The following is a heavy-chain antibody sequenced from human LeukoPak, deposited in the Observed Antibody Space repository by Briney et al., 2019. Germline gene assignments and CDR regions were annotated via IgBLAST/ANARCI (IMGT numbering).Heavy chain of an antibody. D-gene: IGHD6-13*01. CDR2: IYYSGST. CDR3: ARVFSSGSFDY. CDR1: GASISSYY. Sequence: PSETLSLTCTVSGASISSYYWSWIRQFSGKGLERIGYIYYSGSTNYNPSLKSRLTISVDTSKNQFSLKLSSVTAADTAVYYCARVFSSGSFDYWGQGTLVTVSS. V-gene: IGHV4-59*01. J-gene: IGHJ4*02.